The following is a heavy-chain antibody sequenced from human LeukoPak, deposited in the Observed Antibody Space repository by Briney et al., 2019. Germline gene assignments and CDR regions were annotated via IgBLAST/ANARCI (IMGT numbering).Heavy chain of an antibody. D-gene: IGHD4-17*01. CDR3: ARAGNYYGDYDY. CDR2: ISGSGSVT. V-gene: IGHV3-23*01. J-gene: IGHJ4*02. Sequence: GGSLRLSCAASGFXFSSYAISWVRQAPGKGLEWVSTISGSGSVTYYADSVKGRFTISRDNSRNTLYLQMNSLRADDTAVYYCARAGNYYGDYDYWGQGTLVTVSS. CDR1: GFXFSSYA.